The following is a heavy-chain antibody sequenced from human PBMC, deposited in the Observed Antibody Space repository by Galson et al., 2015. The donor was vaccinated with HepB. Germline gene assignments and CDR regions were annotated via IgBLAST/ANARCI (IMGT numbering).Heavy chain of an antibody. CDR2: VRNKANSQTT. D-gene: IGHD4-17*01. CDR3: VRGMTTVTPYFFDY. Sequence: SLRLSCAASGFTFSDHYMDWVRRAPGKGLEWVGRVRNKANSQTTEYAASVKGRFTVSRDDSQNSLYLQMNSLKTEDTAVYYCVRGMTTVTPYFFDYWGQGTLVTVSS. V-gene: IGHV3-72*01. CDR1: GFTFSDHY. J-gene: IGHJ4*02.